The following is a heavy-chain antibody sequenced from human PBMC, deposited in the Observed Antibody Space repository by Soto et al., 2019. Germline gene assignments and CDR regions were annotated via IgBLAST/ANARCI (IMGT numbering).Heavy chain of an antibody. CDR1: GYTFTNFY. Sequence: QVQLVQSGAELKKPGASVKVSCKASGYTFTNFYIHWVRQAPGQGLEWMGRINPGVGSTTYAQRFKDRGTMSRATSTISVYVELSSLRAEDRAMYYCARLWCGCRCYVAYWGPGTLVTVSP. CDR3: ARLWCGCRCYVAY. V-gene: IGHV1-46*01. J-gene: IGHJ4*02. D-gene: IGHD3-3*01. CDR2: INPGVGST.